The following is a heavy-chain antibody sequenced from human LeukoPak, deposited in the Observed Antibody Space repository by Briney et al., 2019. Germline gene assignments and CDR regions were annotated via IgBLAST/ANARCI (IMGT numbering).Heavy chain of an antibody. V-gene: IGHV4-38-2*02. J-gene: IGHJ4*02. CDR2: IYHSGST. CDR3: ARFGSGWYGGLDY. Sequence: PSETLSLTCTVSGYSISSGYYWGWIRQPPGKGLEWIGSIYHSGSTYYNPSLKSRVTISVDTSKNQFSLKLNSVTAADTAVYYCARFGSGWYGGLDYWGQGTLVTVSS. CDR1: GYSISSGYY. D-gene: IGHD6-19*01.